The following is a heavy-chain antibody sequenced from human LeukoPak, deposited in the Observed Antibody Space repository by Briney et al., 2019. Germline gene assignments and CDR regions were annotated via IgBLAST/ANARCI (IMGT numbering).Heavy chain of an antibody. CDR2: IYNGGSA. D-gene: IGHD3-16*02. CDR3: ARHVRYSYVFFDY. Sequence: SETLSLTCTVSGGSVSTYYWSWSRQPPGKGLEWIGYIYNGGSANYNPSLKSRVAISLDTSKNQFSLKLTSVSATDTAVYYCARHVRYSYVFFDYWGQGTLVTVSS. CDR1: GGSVSTYY. J-gene: IGHJ4*02. V-gene: IGHV4-59*08.